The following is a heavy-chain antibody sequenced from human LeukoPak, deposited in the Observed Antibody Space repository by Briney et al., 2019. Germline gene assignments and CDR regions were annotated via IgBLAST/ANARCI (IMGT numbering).Heavy chain of an antibody. CDR2: IKQDGTEK. V-gene: IGHV3-7*01. J-gene: IGHJ4*02. CDR1: GFTFTTYW. D-gene: IGHD3-16*01. CDR3: VGHSDY. Sequence: AGGSLRLSCAASGFTFTTYWMSWVRQAPGKGLEWVANIKQDGTEKYYVDSVKGRFTISRDNAKNSLYLQMNSLRAEDTAVYYCVGHSDYWGQGTLVTVSS.